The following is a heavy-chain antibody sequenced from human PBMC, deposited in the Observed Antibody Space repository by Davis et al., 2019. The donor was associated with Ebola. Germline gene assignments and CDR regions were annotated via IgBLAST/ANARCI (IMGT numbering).Heavy chain of an antibody. CDR2: IKQDGSEK. V-gene: IGHV3-7*03. Sequence: GESLKISCAASGFTFSSYWMSWVRQAPGKGLEWVANIKQDGSEKYYVDSVKGRFTISRDTSRNTLYLQMNSLKFEDSAVYYCAKHHDFWSVWGQGTLATVSS. J-gene: IGHJ4*02. D-gene: IGHD3-3*01. CDR1: GFTFSSYW. CDR3: AKHHDFWSV.